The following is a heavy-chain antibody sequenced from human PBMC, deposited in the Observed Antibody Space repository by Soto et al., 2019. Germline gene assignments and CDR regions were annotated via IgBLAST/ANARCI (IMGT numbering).Heavy chain of an antibody. Sequence: LRLSCAASGFTFSSYAMHWVRQAPGKGLEWVAVISYDGSNKYYADSVKGRFTISRDNSKNTLYLQMNSLRAEDTAVYYCARDLRGGRDGYDNIYYYGMVVWGQGTTVTVSS. CDR2: ISYDGSNK. J-gene: IGHJ6*02. D-gene: IGHD5-12*01. V-gene: IGHV3-30-3*01. CDR3: ARDLRGGRDGYDNIYYYGMVV. CDR1: GFTFSSYA.